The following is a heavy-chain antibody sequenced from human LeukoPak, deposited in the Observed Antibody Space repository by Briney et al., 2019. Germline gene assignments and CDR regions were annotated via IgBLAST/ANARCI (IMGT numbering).Heavy chain of an antibody. CDR1: GESFSGYY. CDR3: ARQAHFVSGSYSYYYYYYMDV. J-gene: IGHJ6*03. Sequence: SETLSLTCAVYGESFSGYYWSWIRQPPGKGLEWIGEINHSGSTNYNPSLKSRVTISVDTSKNQFSLKLSSVTAADTAVYYCARQAHFVSGSYSYYYYYYMDVWGKGTTVTISS. D-gene: IGHD3-10*01. V-gene: IGHV4-34*01. CDR2: INHSGST.